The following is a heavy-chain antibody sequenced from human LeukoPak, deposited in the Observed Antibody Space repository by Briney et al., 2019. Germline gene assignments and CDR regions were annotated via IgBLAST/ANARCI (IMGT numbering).Heavy chain of an antibody. CDR2: INPSGGST. Sequence: ASVKVSCKASGYTFTSYYMHWVRQAPGRGLEWTGIINPSGGSTSYAQKFQGRVTMTRDTSTSTVYMELSSLRSEDTAVYYCARAGGRGDYYYYGMDVWGQGTTVTVSS. V-gene: IGHV1-46*01. CDR1: GYTFTSYY. CDR3: ARAGGRGDYYYYGMDV. J-gene: IGHJ6*02. D-gene: IGHD2-15*01.